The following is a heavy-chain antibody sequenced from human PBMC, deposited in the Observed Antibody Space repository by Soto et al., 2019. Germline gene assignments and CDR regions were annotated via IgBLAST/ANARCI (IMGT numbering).Heavy chain of an antibody. CDR1: GYTFSNYG. J-gene: IGHJ4*02. V-gene: IGHV1-18*01. CDR2: ISPYNSIT. Sequence: ASVKVSCKASGYTFSNYGISWVRQAPGQGLEWMGWISPYNSITNYAQKFHGRVILTTDTSTNTAYMELSSLTSDDTAVYFCTRMSQVLRSPADYWGQGTLVTVSS. CDR3: TRMSQVLRSPADY.